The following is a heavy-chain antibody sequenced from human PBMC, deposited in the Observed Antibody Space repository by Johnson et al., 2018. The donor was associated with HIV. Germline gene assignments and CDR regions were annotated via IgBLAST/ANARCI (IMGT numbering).Heavy chain of an antibody. CDR3: AREGRGLWFGEPDAFDM. CDR1: GFTFSSYG. Sequence: QVQLVESGGGVVQPGRSLRLSCAASGFTFSSYGMHWVRQAPGKGLEWVAFIRYDGSNKYYADSVKGRFTISRDNSKNTLYLQMNSLRAEDTAVYYCAREGRGLWFGEPDAFDMWGQGTMVTVSS. J-gene: IGHJ3*02. CDR2: IRYDGSNK. V-gene: IGHV3-33*08. D-gene: IGHD3-10*01.